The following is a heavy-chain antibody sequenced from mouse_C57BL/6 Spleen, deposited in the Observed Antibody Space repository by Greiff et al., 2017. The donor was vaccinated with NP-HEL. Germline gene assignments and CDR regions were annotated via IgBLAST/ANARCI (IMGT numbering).Heavy chain of an antibody. D-gene: IGHD2-1*01. CDR2: IFPGSGST. Sequence: VQLVESGPELVKPGASVKISCKASGYTFTDYYINWVKQRPGQGLEWIGWIFPGSGSTYYNEKFKGKATLTVDKSSSTAYMLLSSLTSEDSAVYFCAIWRGNYRDYYAMDYWGQGTSVTVSS. CDR3: AIWRGNYRDYYAMDY. V-gene: IGHV1-75*01. J-gene: IGHJ4*01. CDR1: GYTFTDYY.